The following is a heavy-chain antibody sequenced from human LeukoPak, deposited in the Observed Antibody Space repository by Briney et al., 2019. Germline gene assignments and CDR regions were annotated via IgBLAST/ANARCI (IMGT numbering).Heavy chain of an antibody. Sequence: GGSLRLSCAASGFTFSSYALHWVRQAPGKGLEYVSAISSNGGSTYYANSVKGRFTISRDNSKNTLYLQMGSLRAEDMAVYYCARAPPPNYDILTGYYPSVYFDYWGQGTLVTVSS. V-gene: IGHV3-64*01. CDR1: GFTFSSYA. D-gene: IGHD3-9*01. CDR2: ISSNGGST. CDR3: ARAPPPNYDILTGYYPSVYFDY. J-gene: IGHJ4*02.